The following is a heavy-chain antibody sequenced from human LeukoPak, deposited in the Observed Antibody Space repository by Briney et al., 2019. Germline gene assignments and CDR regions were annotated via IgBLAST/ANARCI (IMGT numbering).Heavy chain of an antibody. V-gene: IGHV4-59*01. CDR1: GGSINSFY. J-gene: IGHJ3*01. CDR3: ARVGGMTTVNNAAFDV. CDR2: IYHSGST. Sequence: PSETLSLTCTVSGGSINSFYWTWIRQPPGKEPEWVGYIYHSGSTNYNPSLKSRLTISLDTPKNQFSLKLTSVTAADTAIYYCARVGGMTTVNNAAFDVWGQGTMVTVSS. D-gene: IGHD4-4*01.